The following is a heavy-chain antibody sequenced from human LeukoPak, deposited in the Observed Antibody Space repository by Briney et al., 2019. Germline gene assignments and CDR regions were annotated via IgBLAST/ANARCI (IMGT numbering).Heavy chain of an antibody. CDR2: VSGSGDTT. CDR1: GFTFSDYA. V-gene: IGHV3-23*01. D-gene: IGHD3-9*01. Sequence: PGGSLRLSCAASGFTFSDYAMSWVRQPPGKGLEWVSGVSGSGDTTYYADSVKGRFTISRDNSKHTLYLQMNSLRAEDTALYYCAKTRRRYNILTPYYAVDYWGQGTLVPLSS. CDR3: AKTRRRYNILTPYYAVDY. J-gene: IGHJ4*02.